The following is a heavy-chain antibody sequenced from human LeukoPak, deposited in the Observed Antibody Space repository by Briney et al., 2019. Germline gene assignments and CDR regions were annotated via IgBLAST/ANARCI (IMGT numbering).Heavy chain of an antibody. J-gene: IGHJ4*02. CDR1: GFIFSSHG. D-gene: IGHD6-19*01. V-gene: IGHV3-30*02. CDR3: AKDFFDSGAVASRGRWWY. Sequence: GGSLRLSCAASGFIFSSHGMHWVRQAPGKGLEWVAFIRYDGGNKYYADSVKGRFTISRDNSKNTLYLQMNSLRAEDTAVYYCAKDFFDSGAVASRGRWWYWGQGTLVTVSS. CDR2: IRYDGGNK.